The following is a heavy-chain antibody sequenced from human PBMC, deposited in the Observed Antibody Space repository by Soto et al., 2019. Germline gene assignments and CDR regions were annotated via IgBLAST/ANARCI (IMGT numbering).Heavy chain of an antibody. V-gene: IGHV4-31*03. CDR1: GGSISSGGYY. Sequence: SETLSLTCTVSGGSISSGGYYWSWIRQHPGKGLEWIGYIYYSGSTYYNPSLKSRVTISVDTSKNQFSLKLSSVTAADTAVYYCAREQGYSYGYAYYFDYWGQGTLVTVSS. D-gene: IGHD5-18*01. CDR3: AREQGYSYGYAYYFDY. J-gene: IGHJ4*02. CDR2: IYYSGST.